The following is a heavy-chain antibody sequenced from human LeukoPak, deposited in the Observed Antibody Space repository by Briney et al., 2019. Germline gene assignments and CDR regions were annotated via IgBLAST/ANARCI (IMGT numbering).Heavy chain of an antibody. J-gene: IGHJ5*02. V-gene: IGHV4-61*02. CDR1: GGSISSGSYY. CDR2: IYTSGST. CDR3: ARGYCSGGSCYRHNWFDP. Sequence: PSETLSLTCTVSGGSISSGSYYWIWIRQPAGKGLEWIGRIYTSGSTNYNPSLKSRVTISVDTSKNQFSLKLSSVTAADTAVYYCARGYCSGGSCYRHNWFDPWGQGTLVTVSS. D-gene: IGHD2-15*01.